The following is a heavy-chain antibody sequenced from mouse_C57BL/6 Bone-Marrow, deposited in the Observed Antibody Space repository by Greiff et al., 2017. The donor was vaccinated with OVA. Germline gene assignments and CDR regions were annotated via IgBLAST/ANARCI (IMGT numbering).Heavy chain of an antibody. D-gene: IGHD2-12*01. CDR1: GYAFSSSW. CDR3: ARFSPVYDDDWYFDV. V-gene: IGHV1-82*01. J-gene: IGHJ1*03. CDR2: IYPGDGDT. Sequence: QVQLQQSGPELVKPGASVKISCKASGYAFSSSWMNWVKQRPGKGLEWIGRIYPGDGDTNYNEKFKGKATFTADTSSNTAYMQLSSLTTEDSAIYYCARFSPVYDDDWYFDVWGTGTTVTVSS.